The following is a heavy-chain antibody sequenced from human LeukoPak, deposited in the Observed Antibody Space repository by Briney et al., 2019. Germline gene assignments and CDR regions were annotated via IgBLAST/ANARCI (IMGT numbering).Heavy chain of an antibody. CDR3: ARDTIRIVGAIVY. CDR1: GYTFTSYY. V-gene: IGHV1-46*01. Sequence: ASVKVSCKASGYTFTSYYMHWVRQAPGQGLEWMGIINPSGGSTSYAQKFQGRVTMTRDTSTSAVYVELSSLRSEDTAVYYCARDTIRIVGAIVYWGQGTLVTVSS. J-gene: IGHJ4*02. D-gene: IGHD1-26*01. CDR2: INPSGGST.